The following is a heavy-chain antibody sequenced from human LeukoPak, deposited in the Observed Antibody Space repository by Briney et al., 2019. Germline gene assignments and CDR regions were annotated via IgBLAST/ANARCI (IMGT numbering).Heavy chain of an antibody. CDR2: VNHGGGT. CDR1: GGSFSGYY. CDR3: ARSRQIFGVAENWFDP. V-gene: IGHV4-34*01. Sequence: PSETLSLTCAVYGGSFSGYYWSWIRQPPGKGLEWIGEVNHGGGTNYNPSLKSRVTISVDTSKNQFSLNLNSVTAADTAVYYCARSRQIFGVAENWFDPWGQGTLVTVSS. J-gene: IGHJ5*02. D-gene: IGHD3-3*01.